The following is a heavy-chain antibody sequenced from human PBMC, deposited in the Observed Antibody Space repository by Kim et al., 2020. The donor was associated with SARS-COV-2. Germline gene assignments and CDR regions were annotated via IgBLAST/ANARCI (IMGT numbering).Heavy chain of an antibody. CDR3: ARGSLSSPDYYYGMDV. V-gene: IGHV1-69*13. J-gene: IGHJ6*02. CDR1: GGTFSNYA. CDR2: IIPIFGTA. Sequence: SVKVSCKASGGTFSNYAISWVRQAPGQGLEWMGGIIPIFGTANYAQKFQGRVTITPDESTSTAYMELSSLRSEDTAVYYCARGSLSSPDYYYGMDVWGQGTTVTVSS.